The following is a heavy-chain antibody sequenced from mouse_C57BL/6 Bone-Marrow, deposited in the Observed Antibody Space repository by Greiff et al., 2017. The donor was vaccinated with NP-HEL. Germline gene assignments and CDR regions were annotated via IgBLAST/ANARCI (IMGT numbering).Heavy chain of an antibody. CDR2: ISNLAYSI. D-gene: IGHD2-3*01. CDR1: GFTFSDYG. V-gene: IGHV5-15*01. Sequence: EVKLVESGGGLVQPGGSLKLSCAASGFTFSDYGMAWVRQAPRKGPEWVAFISNLAYSIYYADTVTGRFTISRENAKNTLYLEMSSLRSEDTAMYYCARDGYPYAMDYWGRGTSVTVSS. J-gene: IGHJ4*01. CDR3: ARDGYPYAMDY.